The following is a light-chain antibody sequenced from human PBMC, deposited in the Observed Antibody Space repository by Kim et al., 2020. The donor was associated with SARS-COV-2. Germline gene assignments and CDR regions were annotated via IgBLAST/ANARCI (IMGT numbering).Light chain of an antibody. CDR2: AAS. V-gene: IGKV1-39*01. CDR3: QQSYSTPFT. Sequence: DIQMPQSPSSLSASVGDSVTITCRASQSISSYLNWYQQKPGKAPKLLIYAASSLQSGVPSRFSGSGSGTDFTLTISSLQPEDFATYYCQQSYSTPFTFGPGTKVDIK. J-gene: IGKJ3*01. CDR1: QSISSY.